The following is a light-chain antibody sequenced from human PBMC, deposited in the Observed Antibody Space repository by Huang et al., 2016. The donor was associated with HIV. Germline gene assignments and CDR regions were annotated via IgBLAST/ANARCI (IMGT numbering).Light chain of an antibody. Sequence: DIQMTQSPSSLSASVGDRVTITCRESQSINSYLNWYQQKPGKDPKVLIYAASSLQSGVPSRFSGSGSETDFTLTINSLQPEDFAIYYCQQSYNTPLTFGGGTRLEIK. CDR3: QQSYNTPLT. CDR1: QSINSY. V-gene: IGKV1-39*01. CDR2: AAS. J-gene: IGKJ4*01.